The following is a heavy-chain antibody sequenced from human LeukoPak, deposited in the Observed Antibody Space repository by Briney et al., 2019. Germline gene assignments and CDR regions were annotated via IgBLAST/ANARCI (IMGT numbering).Heavy chain of an antibody. V-gene: IGHV3-21*01. D-gene: IGHD3-22*01. J-gene: IGHJ3*02. CDR3: AAADYYDSSGYYPYAFHI. Sequence: GGSLRLSCAASGFTFSSYSMNWVRQAPGKGLDWVSSISSSSSYIYYADSVKGRFTISRDNAKNSLYLQMNSLRAEDTAVYYCAAADYYDSSGYYPYAFHIWGQGTMVTVSS. CDR1: GFTFSSYS. CDR2: ISSSSSYI.